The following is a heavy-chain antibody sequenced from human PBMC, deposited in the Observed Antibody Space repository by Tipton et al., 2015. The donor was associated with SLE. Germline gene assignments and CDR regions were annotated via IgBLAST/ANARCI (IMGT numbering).Heavy chain of an antibody. J-gene: IGHJ4*02. CDR2: ISGYAAAI. CDR3: ARIRGWFREPHFDF. V-gene: IGHV3-11*01. Sequence: SLRLSCEASGFTFSDYYMTWIRQAPGKGLEWVSYISGYAAAIYYADSVKGRFTISRDNAKNSLYLQMNSLRADDTAVYYCARIRGWFREPHFDFWGQGILVTVSS. D-gene: IGHD3-10*01. CDR1: GFTFSDYY.